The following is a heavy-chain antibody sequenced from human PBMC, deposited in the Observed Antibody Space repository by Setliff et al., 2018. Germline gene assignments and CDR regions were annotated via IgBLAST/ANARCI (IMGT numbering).Heavy chain of an antibody. CDR3: ARDTLALGDITLFDY. Sequence: GASVKVSCKASGSTFTDYLMNWMRQAPEQGLEWMGRINLNTGNIFYAQEFQGRVTLTRDTSISTAYMELTGLEYDDTAIYYCARDTLALGDITLFDYWGQGTLVTVSS. CDR1: GSTFTDYL. J-gene: IGHJ4*02. V-gene: IGHV1-2*02. CDR2: INLNTGNI. D-gene: IGHD3-16*01.